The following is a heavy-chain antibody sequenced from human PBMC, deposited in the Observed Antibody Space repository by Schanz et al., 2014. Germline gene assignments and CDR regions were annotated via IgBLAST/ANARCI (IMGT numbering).Heavy chain of an antibody. J-gene: IGHJ6*02. D-gene: IGHD1-26*01. CDR1: GFTFRSYG. CDR2: ISYDGSSK. V-gene: IGHV3-33*01. CDR3: ARDMTSMGESGFYYYGMDV. Sequence: QVQLVESGGGVVQPGRSLRLSCAASGFTFRSYGMHWVRQAPGKGLEWVALISYDGSSKNHADSVQGRFTISRDNSKNALYLQMNSLRAEDTAVYFCARDMTSMGESGFYYYGMDVWGQGTTATVSS.